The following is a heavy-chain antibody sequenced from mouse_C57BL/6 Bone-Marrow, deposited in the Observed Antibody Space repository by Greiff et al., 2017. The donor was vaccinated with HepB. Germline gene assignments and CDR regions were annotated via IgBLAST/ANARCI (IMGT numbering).Heavy chain of an antibody. CDR3: ARDPLRYYFDY. CDR2: ISDGGGYT. CDR1: GFTFSSYA. D-gene: IGHD1-1*01. V-gene: IGHV5-4*01. Sequence: EVQGVESGGGLVKPGGSLKLSCAASGFTFSSYAMSWVRQTPEKRLEWVATISDGGGYTYYPDNVKGRFTISRDNAKNNLYLQMSHLKSEDTAMYYCARDPLRYYFDYRGQGTTLTVSS. J-gene: IGHJ2*01.